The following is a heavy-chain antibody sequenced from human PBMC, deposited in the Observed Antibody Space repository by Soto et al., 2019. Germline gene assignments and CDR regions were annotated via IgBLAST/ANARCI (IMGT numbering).Heavy chain of an antibody. D-gene: IGHD5-12*01. CDR2: INPNGGVT. Sequence: QVQLVQSGAEVRKPGASVTVSCRSSGDSFNDYYIHWVRQAPGQGFEWMGWINPNGGVTKYAQKFQGWVIMTRDTSIRTVYMQLSRLRSDDTAVYYCARESGGATATLDYYYCYMDVWGTGTTVTVSS. CDR3: ARESGGATATLDYYYCYMDV. CDR1: GDSFNDYY. V-gene: IGHV1-2*04. J-gene: IGHJ6*03.